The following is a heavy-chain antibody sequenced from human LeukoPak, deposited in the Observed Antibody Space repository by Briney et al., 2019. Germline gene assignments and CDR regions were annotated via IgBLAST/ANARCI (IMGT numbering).Heavy chain of an antibody. Sequence: SETLSLTCAVYGGSFSGYYWSWIRQPPGKGLEWIGEINHSGSTNYNPSLKSRVTISVDTSKNQFSLKLSSVTAADTAVYYCARGAFIAAAGTALDNWFDPWDQGTLVTVSS. V-gene: IGHV4-34*01. J-gene: IGHJ5*02. D-gene: IGHD6-13*01. CDR2: INHSGST. CDR3: ARGAFIAAAGTALDNWFDP. CDR1: GGSFSGYY.